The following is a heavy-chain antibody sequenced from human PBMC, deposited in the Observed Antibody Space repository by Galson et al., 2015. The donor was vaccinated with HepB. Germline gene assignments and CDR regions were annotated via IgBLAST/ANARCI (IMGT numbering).Heavy chain of an antibody. CDR1: GFTFSSYG. CDR3: ARQEKMYCYDSSGSSPKMHAFDI. V-gene: IGHV3-33*01. J-gene: IGHJ3*02. D-gene: IGHD3-22*01. Sequence: SLRLSCAASGFTFSSYGMHWVRQAPGKGLEWVAVIWYDGSNKYYADSVKGRFTISRDNSKNTLYLQMNSLRAEDTAVYYCARQEKMYCYDSSGSSPKMHAFDIWGQGTMVTVSS. CDR2: IWYDGSNK.